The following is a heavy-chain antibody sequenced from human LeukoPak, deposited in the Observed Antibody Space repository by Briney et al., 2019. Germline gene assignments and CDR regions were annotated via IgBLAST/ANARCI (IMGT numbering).Heavy chain of an antibody. CDR3: ARHADYSIRQGFDS. J-gene: IGHJ5*01. Sequence: SETLSLTCTVSGGSISSSSYYWGWIRQPPGKGLEWIGSIYNTGTTYHNPSLKSRVTKSVDTSKNQFSLKLSSVTAADTAVYYCARHADYSIRQGFDSWGQGALVTVSS. D-gene: IGHD4-11*01. CDR1: GGSISSSSYY. CDR2: IYNTGTT. V-gene: IGHV4-39*01.